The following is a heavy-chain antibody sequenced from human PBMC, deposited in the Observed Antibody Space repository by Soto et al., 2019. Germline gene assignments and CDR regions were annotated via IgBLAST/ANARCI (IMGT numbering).Heavy chain of an antibody. CDR1: GFTVTSNS. Sequence: PGGSLRLSCAASGFTVTSNSMSWVRLAPGKGLEWVSVIEAGGRTYYADAVKGRFTIYTDYYKNTLYLEMNNLRAEDTAVYYCARGYHYDSSGYYSDAFDIWGQGTMVTVSS. CDR3: ARGYHYDSSGYYSDAFDI. J-gene: IGHJ3*02. V-gene: IGHV3-66*01. D-gene: IGHD3-22*01. CDR2: IEAGGRT.